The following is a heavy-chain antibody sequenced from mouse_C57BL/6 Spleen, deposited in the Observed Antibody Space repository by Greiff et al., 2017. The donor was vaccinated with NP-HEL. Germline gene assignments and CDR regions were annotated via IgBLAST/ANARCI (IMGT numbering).Heavy chain of an antibody. J-gene: IGHJ1*03. D-gene: IGHD1-1*01. CDR3: ARKGGRRDWYFDV. Sequence: EVKLVESEGGLVQPGSSMKLSCTASGFTFSDYYMAWVRQVPEKGLEWVANINYDGSSTYYLDSLKSRFIISRDNAKNILYLQMSSLKSEDTATYYCARKGGRRDWYFDVWGTGTTVTVSS. V-gene: IGHV5-16*01. CDR2: INYDGSST. CDR1: GFTFSDYY.